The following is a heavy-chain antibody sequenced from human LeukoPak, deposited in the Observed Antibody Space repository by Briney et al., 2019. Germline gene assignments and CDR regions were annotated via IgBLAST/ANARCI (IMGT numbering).Heavy chain of an antibody. Sequence: GGSLRLSCAASGFTFSTYAMSWVRQAPGKGLEWVSAISGSGGSTYYADSVKGRFTISRDNSKNTLYLQMNSLRAEDTSIYFCAKALEQETVIALDSWGQGTLVTVFS. V-gene: IGHV3-23*01. CDR1: GFTFSTYA. J-gene: IGHJ4*02. D-gene: IGHD6-13*01. CDR2: ISGSGGST. CDR3: AKALEQETVIALDS.